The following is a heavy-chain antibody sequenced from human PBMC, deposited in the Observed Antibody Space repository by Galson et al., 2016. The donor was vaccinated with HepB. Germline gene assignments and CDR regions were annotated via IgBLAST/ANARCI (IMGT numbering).Heavy chain of an antibody. Sequence: SLRLPCAASGFTFSSYTMHWARQAPGKGLEWVAVIWFDGTNDYYADSVKGRFTISKDNSKNMLYLHMNSLRTEDTALYFCARRVDRRRDFDYWGQGTLVTVSS. J-gene: IGHJ4*02. CDR3: ARRVDRRRDFDY. CDR2: IWFDGTND. V-gene: IGHV3-30-3*01. CDR1: GFTFSSYT.